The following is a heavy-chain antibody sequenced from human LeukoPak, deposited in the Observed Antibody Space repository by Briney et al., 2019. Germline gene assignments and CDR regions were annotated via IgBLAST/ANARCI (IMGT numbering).Heavy chain of an antibody. CDR1: GFTVSSNY. CDR3: ANQKPSGSYLPDS. J-gene: IGHJ4*02. D-gene: IGHD3-10*01. CDR2: IYSGGST. Sequence: GGSLRLSCAASGFTVSSNYMSWVRQAPGKGLEWGSVIYSGGSTYYADSVKGRFTISRDNSKNPLFLHMNSLRDEDAAVYYCANQKPSGSYLPDSWGQGTLVTLSS. V-gene: IGHV3-53*05.